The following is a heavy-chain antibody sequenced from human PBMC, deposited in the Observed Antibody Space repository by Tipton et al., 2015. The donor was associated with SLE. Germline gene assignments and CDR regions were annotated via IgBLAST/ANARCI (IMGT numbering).Heavy chain of an antibody. Sequence: GSLRLSCTASGVTLRSHWMHWVRQVPGKGLVWVARINEDGSGTSYADFVKGRFTFSRDNGRETLYLQMNSLTVEDTAVYYCARAAIVGPSGGFDYWGQGTLVTVSS. J-gene: IGHJ4*02. CDR3: ARAAIVGPSGGFDY. CDR1: GVTLRSHW. V-gene: IGHV3-74*01. CDR2: INEDGSGT. D-gene: IGHD1-26*01.